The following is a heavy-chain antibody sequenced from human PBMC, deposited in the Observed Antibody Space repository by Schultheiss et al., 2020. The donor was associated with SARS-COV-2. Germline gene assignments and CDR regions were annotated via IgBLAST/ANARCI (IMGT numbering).Heavy chain of an antibody. D-gene: IGHD5-24*01. CDR3: VKEGEEMGTS. J-gene: IGHJ4*02. Sequence: GGSLRLSCAASDFTFSSYAMHWVRQAPGKGLQWVANIKQDGSVEHYVDSVRGRFIISRDNAKNTLDLQMNSLRVDDTAVYYCVKEGEEMGTSWGQGTLVTVSS. CDR2: IKQDGSVE. V-gene: IGHV3-7*03. CDR1: DFTFSSYA.